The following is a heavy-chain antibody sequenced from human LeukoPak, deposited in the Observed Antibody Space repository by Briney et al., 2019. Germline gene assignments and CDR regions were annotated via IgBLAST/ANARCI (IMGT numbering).Heavy chain of an antibody. CDR2: ISSSSSYV. D-gene: IGHD6-19*01. J-gene: IGHJ4*02. V-gene: IGHV3-21*01. Sequence: GGSLRLSCAASGFTFSSYSMNWVRQAPGKGLEWVSSISSSSSYVYYADSVKGRFTISRDNAKNSLYLQMNSLRAEDTAVYYCARDCSGWIYFDYWGQGTLVTVSS. CDR3: ARDCSGWIYFDY. CDR1: GFTFSSYS.